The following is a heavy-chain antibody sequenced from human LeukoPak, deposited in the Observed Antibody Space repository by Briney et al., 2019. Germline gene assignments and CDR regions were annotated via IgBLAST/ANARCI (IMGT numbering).Heavy chain of an antibody. J-gene: IGHJ4*02. V-gene: IGHV4-39*07. CDR3: ARDGGNLGVGY. CDR1: GGSIGSSSYY. Sequence: SETLSLTCTVSGGSIGSSSYYWGWIRQPPGQGLEWIGTIYYSGSTYYNPSLKSRVTISVDTSKNQFSLKLSSVTAADTAVYYCARDGGNLGVGYWGQGTLVTVSS. CDR2: IYYSGST. D-gene: IGHD3-16*01.